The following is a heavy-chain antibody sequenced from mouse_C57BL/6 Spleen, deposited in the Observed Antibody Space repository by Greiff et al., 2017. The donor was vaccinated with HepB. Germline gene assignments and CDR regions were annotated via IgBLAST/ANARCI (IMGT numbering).Heavy chain of an antibody. J-gene: IGHJ3*01. D-gene: IGHD2-10*02. V-gene: IGHV2-2*01. Sequence: VQLQQSGPGLVQPSQSLSITCTVSGFSLTSYGVHWVRQSPGKGLEWLGVIWSGGSTDYNAAFISRLSISKDNSKGQVFFRMNSLQADETAIYYCARYGNGAWFAYWGQGTLVTVSA. CDR1: GFSLTSYG. CDR3: ARYGNGAWFAY. CDR2: IWSGGST.